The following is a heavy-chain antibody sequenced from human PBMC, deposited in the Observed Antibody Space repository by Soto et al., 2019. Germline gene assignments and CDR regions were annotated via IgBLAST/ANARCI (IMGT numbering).Heavy chain of an antibody. D-gene: IGHD3-22*01. CDR1: GGTFSSYA. CDR3: ARTLTYYYDSSGPDDAFDI. CDR2: IIPIFGTA. Sequence: QVQLVQSGAEVKKPGSSVKVSCKASGGTFSSYAISWVRQAPGQGLEWMGGIIPIFGTANYAQKFQGRVTITADEYTSTAYMELSSLRSEDTAVYYCARTLTYYYDSSGPDDAFDIWGQGTMVTVSS. V-gene: IGHV1-69*12. J-gene: IGHJ3*02.